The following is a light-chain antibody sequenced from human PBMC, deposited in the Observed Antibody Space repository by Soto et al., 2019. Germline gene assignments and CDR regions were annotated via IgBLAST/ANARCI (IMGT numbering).Light chain of an antibody. Sequence: QSALTQPASVSGSPGQSITISCTGTSSDVGSYNLVSWYQQHPGKAPKLMIYEGSKRPSGVSNRFSGSKSGNTASLTISGLQAEDEADYYCCSYAGSSTLWVFGTGTKLNVL. CDR1: SSDVGSYNL. CDR3: CSYAGSSTLWV. CDR2: EGS. V-gene: IGLV2-23*01. J-gene: IGLJ1*01.